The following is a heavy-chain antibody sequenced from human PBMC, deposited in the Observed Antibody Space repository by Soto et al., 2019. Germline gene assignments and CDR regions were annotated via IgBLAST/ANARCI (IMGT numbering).Heavy chain of an antibody. D-gene: IGHD6-13*01. CDR3: ASKRNSWYGFDP. V-gene: IGHV1-69*13. Sequence: ASVKVSCKASGGTFSSYAISWVRQAPGQGLEWMGGIIPIFGTANYAQKFQGRVTITADESTSTACMELSSLRSEDTAVYYCASKRNSWYGFDPWGQGTLVTVSS. CDR2: IIPIFGTA. CDR1: GGTFSSYA. J-gene: IGHJ5*02.